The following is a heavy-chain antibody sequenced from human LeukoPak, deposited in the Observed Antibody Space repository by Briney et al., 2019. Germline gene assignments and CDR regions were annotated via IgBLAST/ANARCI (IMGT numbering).Heavy chain of an antibody. CDR2: IWYDGSNK. Sequence: PGGSLRLSCAASGFTFSSYGMHWVRQAPGKGLEWVAVIWYDGSNKYYADSVKGRFTISRDNAKNSLYLQMNSLRAEDTAVYYCARDQASRPLGPHIWGQGTMVTVSS. J-gene: IGHJ3*02. V-gene: IGHV3-33*01. CDR1: GFTFSSYG. CDR3: ARDQASRPLGPHI.